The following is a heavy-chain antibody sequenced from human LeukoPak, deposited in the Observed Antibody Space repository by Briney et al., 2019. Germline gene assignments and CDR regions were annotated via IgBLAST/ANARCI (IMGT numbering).Heavy chain of an antibody. CDR1: GGSISSSSYS. V-gene: IGHV4-39*01. CDR3: ARHVPDDLYCGGDCWPYYFDY. D-gene: IGHD2-21*02. CDR2: IYYSGST. Sequence: PSQTLSLTCTVSGGSISSSSYSWGWIRQPPGKGLEWIGSIYYSGSTDYNPSLKSRVTISVDTSKNQFSLKLSSVTAADTAVYYCARHVPDDLYCGGDCWPYYFDYWGQGTLVTVSS. J-gene: IGHJ4*02.